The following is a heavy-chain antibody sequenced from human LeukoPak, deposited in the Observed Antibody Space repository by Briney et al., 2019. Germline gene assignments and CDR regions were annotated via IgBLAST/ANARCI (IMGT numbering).Heavy chain of an antibody. CDR3: AKDIRDGSGTYGYFDY. Sequence: GGSLRLSCATSAFTFSSYAMSWVRQTPGKGLEWVSGISGSGGRTYYADAAKGRFTISRDNSKNTLYLQINSLRVEDTAIYYCAKDIRDGSGTYGYFDYWGQGTLVTVSS. CDR2: ISGSGGRT. J-gene: IGHJ4*02. D-gene: IGHD3-10*01. V-gene: IGHV3-23*01. CDR1: AFTFSSYA.